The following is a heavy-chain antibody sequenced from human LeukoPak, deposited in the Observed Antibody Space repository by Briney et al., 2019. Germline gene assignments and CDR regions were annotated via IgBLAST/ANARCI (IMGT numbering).Heavy chain of an antibody. V-gene: IGHV1-2*02. Sequence: ASVKVSCKVSGYTFTGYYMHWVRQAPGQGLEWMGWINPNSGGTNYAQKFQGRVTMTRDTSISTAYMELSRLRSDDTAVYYCARSAGLKSTYYDYVWGSYRYPFDFDYWGQGTLVTVSS. CDR1: GYTFTGYY. D-gene: IGHD3-16*02. CDR3: ARSAGLKSTYYDYVWGSYRYPFDFDY. CDR2: INPNSGGT. J-gene: IGHJ4*02.